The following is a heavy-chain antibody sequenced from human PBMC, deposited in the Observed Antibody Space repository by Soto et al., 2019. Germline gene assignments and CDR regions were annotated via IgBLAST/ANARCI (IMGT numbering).Heavy chain of an antibody. D-gene: IGHD1-26*01. CDR1: GLTFSSYW. V-gene: IGHV3-74*01. CDR2: INTDGSST. Sequence: EVQLVESGGGLVQPGGSLRLSCAASGLTFSSYWMHWVRQAPGKGLVWVSRINTDGSSTTYADSVKGRFTISRDKTKNTLYLQMNSLRVEDMAVYYCARASGSNIHFDYWGQGTLVTVSS. CDR3: ARASGSNIHFDY. J-gene: IGHJ4*02.